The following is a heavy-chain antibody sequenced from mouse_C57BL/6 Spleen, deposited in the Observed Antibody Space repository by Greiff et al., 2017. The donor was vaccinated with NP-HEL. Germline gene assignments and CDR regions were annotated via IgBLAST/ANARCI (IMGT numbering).Heavy chain of an antibody. CDR3: ARVYGNYFWYFDV. CDR1: GFTFSDYY. Sequence: EVMLVESEGGLVQPGSSMKLSCTASGFTFSDYYMAWVRQVPEKGLEWVANINYDGSSTYYLDSLKSRFIISRDNAKNILYLQMSSLKSEDTATYYCARVYGNYFWYFDVWGTGTTVTVSS. J-gene: IGHJ1*03. D-gene: IGHD2-1*01. V-gene: IGHV5-16*01. CDR2: INYDGSST.